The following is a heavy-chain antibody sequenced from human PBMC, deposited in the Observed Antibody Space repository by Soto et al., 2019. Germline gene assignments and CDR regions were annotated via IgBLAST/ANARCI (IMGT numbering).Heavy chain of an antibody. J-gene: IGHJ6*02. CDR2: IYYSGNT. Sequence: PSETLSLTCTVSGGSISSGSYYWSWIRRHPGKGLEWIGYIYYSGNTYYNPSLKSRVIISVDTSKNQFSLILKSVTAADTAVYYCARDLGAGRYHYAMDVWGQGTTVTVSS. CDR3: ARDLGAGRYHYAMDV. V-gene: IGHV4-31*03. CDR1: GGSISSGSYY.